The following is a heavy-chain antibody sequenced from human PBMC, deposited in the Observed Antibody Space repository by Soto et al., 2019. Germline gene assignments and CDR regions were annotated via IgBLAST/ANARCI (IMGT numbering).Heavy chain of an antibody. V-gene: IGHV4-39*01. CDR3: ARQDVRAWGRFDP. D-gene: IGHD7-27*01. CDR2: IYYSGST. J-gene: IGHJ5*02. Sequence: QLQLQESGPGLVKPSETLSLTCTVSGASISSNSYYWGWIRQPPGKGLEWIGTIYYSGSTYYNPSLKSRVTMSVDTSKNQFSLKASSGTAADTAVYYCARQDVRAWGRFDPWGQGTLVTVSS. CDR1: GASISSNSYY.